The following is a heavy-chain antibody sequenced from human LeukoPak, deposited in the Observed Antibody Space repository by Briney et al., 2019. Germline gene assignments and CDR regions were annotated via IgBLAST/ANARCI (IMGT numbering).Heavy chain of an antibody. CDR3: ARSDRLYY. J-gene: IGHJ4*02. V-gene: IGHV3-74*03. D-gene: IGHD2/OR15-2a*01. CDR2: IYCDGSRT. CDR1: GFTFSSYW. Sequence: PGGSLRLSCAASGFTFSSYWMHWVRQAPGKGLVWVAVIYCDGSRTTYADSVQGRFTISRDNSKNTLYLQMNSLRAEDTAVYCCARSDRLYYWGQGTLVTVS.